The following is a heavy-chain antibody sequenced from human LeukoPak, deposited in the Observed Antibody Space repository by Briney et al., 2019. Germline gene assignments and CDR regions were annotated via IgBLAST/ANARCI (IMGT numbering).Heavy chain of an antibody. D-gene: IGHD3-10*01. J-gene: IGHJ6*03. CDR1: GFTFSSYW. CDR2: INSDGSST. CDR3: ARHGSITMVRGRLKYYYMDV. Sequence: PGGSLRLSCAASGFTFSSYWMHWVRQAPGKGLVSVSRINSDGSSTSYADSVKGRFTISRDNSKNTLYLQMNSLRAEDTAVYYCARHGSITMVRGRLKYYYMDVWGRGTTVVISS. V-gene: IGHV3-74*01.